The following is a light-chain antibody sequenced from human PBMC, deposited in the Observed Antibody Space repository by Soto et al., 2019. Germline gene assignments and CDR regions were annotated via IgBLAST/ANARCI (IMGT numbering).Light chain of an antibody. CDR2: AAS. Sequence: DIQMTQSPSSLSASVGDRVTITCRASQSIYSSLNWYHQKPGKAPKLLIYAASNLQSGVPSRFSGSGSGTDFTLSISSLQPEDFATYYCQKSYSAPYTFGQGTKLES. CDR3: QKSYSAPYT. CDR1: QSIYSS. J-gene: IGKJ2*01. V-gene: IGKV1-39*01.